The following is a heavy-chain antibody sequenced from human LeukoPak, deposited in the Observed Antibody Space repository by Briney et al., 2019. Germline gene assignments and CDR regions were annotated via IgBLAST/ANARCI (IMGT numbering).Heavy chain of an antibody. V-gene: IGHV4-39*07. CDR1: GGSISSSSYY. CDR2: IYYSGST. CDR3: ARGPSLGQAFDI. J-gene: IGHJ3*02. Sequence: PSETLSLTCTVSGGSISSSSYYWGWIRQPPGKGLEWIGSIYYSGSTYYNPSLKSRVTISVDTSKNQFSLKLSSVTAADTAVYYCARGPSLGQAFDIWGQGTMVTVSS.